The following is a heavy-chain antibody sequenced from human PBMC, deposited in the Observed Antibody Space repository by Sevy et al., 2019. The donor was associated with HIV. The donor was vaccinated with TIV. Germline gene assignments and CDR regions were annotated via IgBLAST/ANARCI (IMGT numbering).Heavy chain of an antibody. CDR2: ISGSSGTI. CDR1: GFSFSQYS. CDR3: ARVVLYYDANYCDF. Sequence: GESLKISCAASGFSFSQYSMNWVRQAPGKGLEWLSYISGSSGTIYYAGSVKGQFTISRDNAKNSVYLQMNSLRDEDSAVYYCARVVLYYDANYCDFWGQGALVTVSS. J-gene: IGHJ4*02. D-gene: IGHD3-22*01. V-gene: IGHV3-48*02.